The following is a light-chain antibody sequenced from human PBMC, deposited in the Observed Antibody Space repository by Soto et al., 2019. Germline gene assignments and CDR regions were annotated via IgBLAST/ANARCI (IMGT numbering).Light chain of an antibody. CDR3: SSYTSSSHVV. CDR1: SSDVGGYNY. J-gene: IGLJ2*01. CDR2: EVS. V-gene: IGLV2-14*01. Sequence: QSALTQPASVSGSHGQSITISCTGTSSDVGGYNYVSWYQQHPGKAPKLMIYEVSNRPSGVSNRFSGSKSGNTASLTISGLQAEDEADYYCSSYTSSSHVVFGGGTKVTVL.